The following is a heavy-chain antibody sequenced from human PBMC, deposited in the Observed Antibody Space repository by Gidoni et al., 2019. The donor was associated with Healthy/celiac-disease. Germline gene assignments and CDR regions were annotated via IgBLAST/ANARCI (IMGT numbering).Heavy chain of an antibody. CDR3: ARARWLQLGVADY. V-gene: IGHV3-7*03. Sequence: EVQLVESGGGLVQPGGSLRLSCAASGFTFSSYWMSWVRQAPGKGLEWVANIKQDGSEKYYVDSVKGRFTISRDNAKNSLYLQMNSLRAEDTAVYYCARARWLQLGVADYWGQGTLVTVSS. CDR2: IKQDGSEK. J-gene: IGHJ4*02. CDR1: GFTFSSYW. D-gene: IGHD5-12*01.